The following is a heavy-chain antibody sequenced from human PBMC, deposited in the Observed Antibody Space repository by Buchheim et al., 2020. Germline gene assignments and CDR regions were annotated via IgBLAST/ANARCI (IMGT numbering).Heavy chain of an antibody. CDR3: TTGSRGH. CDR2: IKSKVDGETT. D-gene: IGHD3-10*01. Sequence: VQLVESGGGLVKPGGSLRLSCEGSGFTFTSAWVVWVRQAPGKGLEWVGRIKSKVDGETTDFASPMKGRISISRDDSKNMVFLQIDNLKVEDTAVYYCTTGSRGHWGQGTL. J-gene: IGHJ4*02. V-gene: IGHV3-15*01. CDR1: GFTFTSAW.